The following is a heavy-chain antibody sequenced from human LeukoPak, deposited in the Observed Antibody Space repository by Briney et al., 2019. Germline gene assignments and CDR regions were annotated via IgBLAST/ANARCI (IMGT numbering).Heavy chain of an antibody. V-gene: IGHV3-23*01. Sequence: GGSLRLSCAASGFTFSPFAMSWVRQAPGQGLEWVSSFGGAGRGSTYHADSVKGRFTISRDDSKNTLYLQMNSLRVEDTAVYRCAKARGATVNDPVDSWGQRTLVTVSS. CDR3: AKARGATVNDPVDS. J-gene: IGHJ4*02. D-gene: IGHD1-26*01. CDR1: GFTFSPFA. CDR2: FGGAGRGST.